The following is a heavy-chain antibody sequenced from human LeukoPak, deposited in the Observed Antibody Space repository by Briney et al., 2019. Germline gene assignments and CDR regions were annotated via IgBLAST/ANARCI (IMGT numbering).Heavy chain of an antibody. CDR3: ARYGDTAMGRGY. Sequence: GASVKVSCKASGYTFTYCSLHWLQQAPGQGLERMRWITLYNGNTNYAKKFQGIVTITRDMSLRTAYIELSSLRSEDSAVYYWARYGDTAMGRGYWGQGTLVTVSS. V-gene: IGHV1-68*01. CDR1: GYTFTYCS. CDR2: ITLYNGNT. D-gene: IGHD5-18*01. J-gene: IGHJ4*02.